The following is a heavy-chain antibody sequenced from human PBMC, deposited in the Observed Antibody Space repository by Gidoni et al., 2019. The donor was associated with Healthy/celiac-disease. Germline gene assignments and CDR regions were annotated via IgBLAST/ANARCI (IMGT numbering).Heavy chain of an antibody. CDR3: AKDQASSSWYSGWFDP. CDR2: ISGSGGSK. D-gene: IGHD6-13*01. V-gene: IGHV3-23*01. Sequence: EVQLLESGGGLVQPGGSLRLSCAASGFTFSSYAMGGVRQAPGKGLEWVSAISGSGGSKYYADSVKGRFTISRDNSKNTLYLQMNSLRAEDTAVYYCAKDQASSSWYSGWFDPWGQGTLVTVSS. CDR1: GFTFSSYA. J-gene: IGHJ5*02.